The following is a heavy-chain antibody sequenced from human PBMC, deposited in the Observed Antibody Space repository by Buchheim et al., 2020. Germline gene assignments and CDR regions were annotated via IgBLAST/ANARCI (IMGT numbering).Heavy chain of an antibody. CDR3: ARVSSDWYYFDY. J-gene: IGHJ4*02. D-gene: IGHD6-19*01. CDR2: IYSGGST. V-gene: IGHV3-66*01. CDR1: GFIVSRNY. Sequence: EVQLVESGGGLVQPGGSLRLSCVASGFIVSRNYMSWVRQAPGKGLEWVSIIYSGGSTYYADSVKGRFTISRDNSLYLQMNSLRAEDTAVYYCARVSSDWYYFDYWGQGTL.